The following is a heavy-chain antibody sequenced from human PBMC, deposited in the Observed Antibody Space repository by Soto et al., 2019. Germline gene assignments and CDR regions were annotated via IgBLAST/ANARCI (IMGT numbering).Heavy chain of an antibody. V-gene: IGHV1-69*13. D-gene: IGHD1-26*01. CDR3: ARREGYYYGMDV. CDR1: GGTFSSYA. Sequence: SVKVSCKASGGTFSSYAISWVRQAPGQGLEWMGGIIPIFGTANYAQKFQGRVTITADESTSAAYMELSSLRSEDTAVYYCARREGYYYGMDVWGQGPTVTVSS. J-gene: IGHJ6*02. CDR2: IIPIFGTA.